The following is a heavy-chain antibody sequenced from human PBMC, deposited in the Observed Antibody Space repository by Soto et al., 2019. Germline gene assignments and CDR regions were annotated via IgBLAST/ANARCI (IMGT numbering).Heavy chain of an antibody. D-gene: IGHD2-15*01. CDR1: GFTFSSYW. V-gene: IGHV3-74*01. Sequence: EVQLVESGGALVQPGGSLRLSCAASGFTFSSYWMHWVRQAPGKGLVWVSRINSDGSITSYADSVKGRFTISRDNAKNTLYLQMNSLRAEDTAVYYCARTSLVVAAATREDYWGQGTLVTVSS. J-gene: IGHJ4*02. CDR3: ARTSLVVAAATREDY. CDR2: INSDGSIT.